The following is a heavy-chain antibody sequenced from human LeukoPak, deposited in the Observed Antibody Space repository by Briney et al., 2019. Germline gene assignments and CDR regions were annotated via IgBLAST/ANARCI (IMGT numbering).Heavy chain of an antibody. D-gene: IGHD3-9*01. V-gene: IGHV4-59*01. CDR1: GGSISSYY. CDR2: IYYSGST. Sequence: KASETLSLTCTVSGGSISSYYWSWIRQPPGKGLEWIGYIYYSGSTNYNPSLKSRVTISVDTSKNQFSLKLSSVTAADTAVYYCARQVGNDILTGSLYMDVWGKGTTVTVSS. CDR3: ARQVGNDILTGSLYMDV. J-gene: IGHJ6*03.